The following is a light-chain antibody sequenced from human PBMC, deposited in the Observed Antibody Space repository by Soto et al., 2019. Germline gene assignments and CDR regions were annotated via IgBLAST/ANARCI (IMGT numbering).Light chain of an antibody. V-gene: IGLV2-14*01. Sequence: QSALTQPASVSGYPGQSITISCTGTSSDVGGYNYVSWYQQHPGKAPKLIIYEVSHRPSGVSDLFSGSKSGNTASLTISGIQAEDEADYYCTSYTSSTTIIFGGGTNLPFL. CDR1: SSDVGGYNY. CDR3: TSYTSSTTII. J-gene: IGLJ2*01. CDR2: EVS.